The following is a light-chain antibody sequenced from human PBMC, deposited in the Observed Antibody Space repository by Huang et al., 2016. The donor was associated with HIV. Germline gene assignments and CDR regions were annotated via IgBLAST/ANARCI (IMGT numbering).Light chain of an antibody. V-gene: IGKV3D-15*01. CDR2: GAS. CDR3: QHYNNWPPWT. Sequence: EIVMTQSPGTLSVSPGESAVLSCRASQSINNNLAWYQQTPGQAPRLLISGASARGTGIPVRFRGSGSGTNFTLTISSLESEDVAVYYCQHYNNWPPWTFGQGTRVEVK. J-gene: IGKJ1*01. CDR1: QSINNN.